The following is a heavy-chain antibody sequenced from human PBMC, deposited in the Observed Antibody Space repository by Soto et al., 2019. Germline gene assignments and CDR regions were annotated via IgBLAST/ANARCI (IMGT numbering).Heavy chain of an antibody. J-gene: IGHJ6*02. CDR1: GGTFSSYV. CDR3: ARGGVVVDLRVKYDYGLDA. CDR2: IIPIFGTT. D-gene: IGHD2-15*01. Sequence: QVQLVQSGAEVKKPGSSVKVSCKASGGTFSSYVINWVRQAPGEGLEWMGGIIPIFGTTNYAQKFQGRATITADESTRTAYMDVSGLRSEDTAVYYCARGGVVVDLRVKYDYGLDAWGQGTTVTVSS. V-gene: IGHV1-69*12.